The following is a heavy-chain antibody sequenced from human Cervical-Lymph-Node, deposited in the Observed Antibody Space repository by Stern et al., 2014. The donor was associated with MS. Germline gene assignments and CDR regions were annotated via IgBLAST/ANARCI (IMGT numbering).Heavy chain of an antibody. J-gene: IGHJ4*02. CDR2: INQAGSEK. Sequence: VQLVESGGGEVQPGGSLRLSCVASELAFSRYWMNWVRQAPGKGLQWVANINQAGSEKYYVDSVKGRFTISRDNAKKSLYLQMNNLRSEYTAVYYCANGGTTWNWGQGTLVTVSS. V-gene: IGHV3-7*03. D-gene: IGHD1-1*01. CDR3: ANGGTTWN. CDR1: ELAFSRYW.